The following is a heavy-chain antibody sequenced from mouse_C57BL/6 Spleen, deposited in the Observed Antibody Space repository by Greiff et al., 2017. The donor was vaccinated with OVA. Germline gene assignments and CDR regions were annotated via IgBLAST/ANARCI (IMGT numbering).Heavy chain of an antibody. D-gene: IGHD2-2*01. Sequence: EVQLQQSGAELVKPGASVKLSCTASGFNIKDYYMHWVKQRTEQGLEWIGRIDPEDGETKYAPKFQGKATITADTSSNTAYLQLSSRTSEDTAVYYCARSMVTTRYYYAKDYWGQGTSVTVSA. J-gene: IGHJ4*01. CDR2: IDPEDGET. V-gene: IGHV14-2*01. CDR3: ARSMVTTRYYYAKDY. CDR1: GFNIKDYY.